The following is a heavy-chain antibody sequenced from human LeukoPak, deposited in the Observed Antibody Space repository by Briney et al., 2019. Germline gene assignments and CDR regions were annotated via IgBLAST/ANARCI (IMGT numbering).Heavy chain of an antibody. V-gene: IGHV4-34*01. D-gene: IGHD3-9*01. J-gene: IGHJ3*02. CDR2: INHSGST. CDR1: GGSFSGYY. CDR3: AREYYDILTGRFDI. Sequence: SETLSLTCAVYGGSFSGYYWSWIRQPPGKGLEWIGEINHSGSTNYNPSLKSRVTISVDTSKNQFSLKLRSVTAADTAVYYCAREYYDILTGRFDIWGQGTMVTVSS.